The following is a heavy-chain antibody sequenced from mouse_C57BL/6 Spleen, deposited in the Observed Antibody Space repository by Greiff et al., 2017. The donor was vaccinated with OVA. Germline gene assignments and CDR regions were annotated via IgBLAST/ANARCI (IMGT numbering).Heavy chain of an antibody. CDR2: INPSSGYT. CDR3: AREFNYAMDY. CDR1: GYTFTSYT. Sequence: VQLQQSGAELARPGASVKMSCKASGYTFTSYTMHWVKQRPGQGLEWIGYINPSSGYTKYNQKFKDKATLTADKSSSTAYMQLSSLPSEDSAFYYCAREFNYAMDYWGQGTSVTVSS. J-gene: IGHJ4*01. V-gene: IGHV1-4*01.